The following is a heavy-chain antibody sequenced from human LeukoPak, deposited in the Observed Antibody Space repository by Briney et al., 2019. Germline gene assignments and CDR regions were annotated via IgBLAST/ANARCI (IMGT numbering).Heavy chain of an antibody. Sequence: GGSLRLSCAASGFTFSSYAMSWVRQAPGKGLEWVSAISGGGGSTHYADSVKGRSTISRDNSKNTLYLQMNSLRADDTAVYYCAKDRAMVNVYYFDYWGQGTLVTVSS. CDR3: AKDRAMVNVYYFDY. V-gene: IGHV3-23*01. CDR2: ISGGGGST. CDR1: GFTFSSYA. D-gene: IGHD5-18*01. J-gene: IGHJ4*02.